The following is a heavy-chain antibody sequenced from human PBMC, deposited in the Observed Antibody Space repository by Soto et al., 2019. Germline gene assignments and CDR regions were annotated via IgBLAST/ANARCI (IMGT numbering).Heavy chain of an antibody. Sequence: QLQLQESGPGLVKPSETLSLTCSVSDDSINSDNYYWGWIRQPPGKGLEWIGSIYYRGNAYYNPSLQTRVTISLDKSKGQFSLKLNSVTAADSAVYFCARLEGLATISYYFDFWGPGALVTVSS. CDR2: IYYRGNA. CDR1: DDSINSDNYY. CDR3: ARLEGLATISYYFDF. J-gene: IGHJ4*02. V-gene: IGHV4-39*01. D-gene: IGHD3-9*01.